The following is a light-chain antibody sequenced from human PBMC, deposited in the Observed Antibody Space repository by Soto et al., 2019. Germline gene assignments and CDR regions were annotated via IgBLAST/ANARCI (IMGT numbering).Light chain of an antibody. J-gene: IGLJ2*01. CDR3: SSYTGSSTYVI. CDR2: DVS. Sequence: QSALTQPASVSGSPGQSITISCTGTSSDVGGYNYVSWYQQHPGKAPKHMIYDVSNRPSGVPNRFSGSKSANTASLTISGLQAEDEADYYCSSYTGSSTYVIFGGGTKVTVL. V-gene: IGLV2-14*01. CDR1: SSDVGGYNY.